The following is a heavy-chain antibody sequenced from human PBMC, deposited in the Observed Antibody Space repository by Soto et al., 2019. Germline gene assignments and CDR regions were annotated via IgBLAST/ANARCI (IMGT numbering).Heavy chain of an antibody. CDR3: AKLSRLRLGNSDCYFDY. V-gene: IGHV3-23*01. D-gene: IGHD2-21*02. Sequence: GGSLRLSCAASGFTFSSYAMSWVRQAPGKGLEWVSAMSGSADSTYYTDSVMGRFTISRDNSKNTLYLQMNSLSAKDTAVYYCAKLSRLRLGNSDCYFDYWGLGTLVTVSS. CDR2: MSGSADST. CDR1: GFTFSSYA. J-gene: IGHJ4*02.